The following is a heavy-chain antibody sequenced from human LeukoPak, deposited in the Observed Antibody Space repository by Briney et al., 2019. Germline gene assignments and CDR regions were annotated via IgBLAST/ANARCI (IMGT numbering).Heavy chain of an antibody. CDR3: ARGGGLDV. Sequence: GRSLRLSCAASGFTFSSYWMNWARQAPGKGLEWVASINHNGNVNYYVDSVKGRFTITRDNAKNSLYLQMSNLRAEDTAVYFCARGGGLDVWGQGATVTVSS. CDR2: INHNGNVN. D-gene: IGHD3-16*01. CDR1: GFTFSSYW. V-gene: IGHV3-7*03. J-gene: IGHJ6*02.